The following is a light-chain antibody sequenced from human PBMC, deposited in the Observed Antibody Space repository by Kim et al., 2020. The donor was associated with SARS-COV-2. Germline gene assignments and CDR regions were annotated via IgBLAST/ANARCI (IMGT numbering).Light chain of an antibody. CDR2: AAS. V-gene: IGKV1-12*01. CDR3: QQTNSFPRT. Sequence: AAVGDRVTINCRASQGVSSWLAWYQQKPGKAPKLLIYAASTLQSGVPSRFSGSGSGTEFTLTISSLQPEDFATYYCQQTNSFPRTFGPGTKVDIK. J-gene: IGKJ3*01. CDR1: QGVSSW.